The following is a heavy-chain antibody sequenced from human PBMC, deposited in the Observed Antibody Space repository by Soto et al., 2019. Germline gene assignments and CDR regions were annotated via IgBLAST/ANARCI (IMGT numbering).Heavy chain of an antibody. CDR3: ARVRGSGRHQLIDY. J-gene: IGHJ4*02. V-gene: IGHV1-8*01. Sequence: ASVKVSCKASGYTFTSYDINWVRQATGQGLEWMGWMNPNSGNTGYAQKFQGRVTMTRNTSISTAYMELSSVTAADTAVYYCARVRGSGRHQLIDYWGQGTLVTVSS. CDR2: MNPNSGNT. D-gene: IGHD3-10*01. CDR1: GYTFTSYD.